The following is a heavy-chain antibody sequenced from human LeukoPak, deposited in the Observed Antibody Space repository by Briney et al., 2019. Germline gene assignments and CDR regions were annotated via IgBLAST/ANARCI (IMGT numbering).Heavy chain of an antibody. CDR1: GFTFGDYA. CDR3: AKDESFDI. J-gene: IGHJ3*02. Sequence: GGSLRLSCTASGFTFGDYAMSWFRQAPGKGLEWVSGISWNSGSIGYADSVKGRFTISRDNAKNSLYLQMNSLRAEDTALYYCAKDESFDIWGQGTMVTVSS. V-gene: IGHV3-9*01. CDR2: ISWNSGSI.